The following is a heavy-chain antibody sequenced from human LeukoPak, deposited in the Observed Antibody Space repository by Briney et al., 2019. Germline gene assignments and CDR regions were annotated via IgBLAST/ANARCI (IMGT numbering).Heavy chain of an antibody. CDR3: ARTHYLGDFWSGYHYYFDY. D-gene: IGHD3-3*01. CDR1: GYTFTSYY. CDR2: INPSGGST. J-gene: IGHJ4*02. V-gene: IGHV1-46*01. Sequence: ASVKVSCKASGYTFTSYYMHWVRQAPGQGLEWMGIINPSGGSTSYAQKFQGRVTMTRDMSTSTVYMELSSLRSEDTAVYYCARTHYLGDFWSGYHYYFDYWGQGTLVTVSS.